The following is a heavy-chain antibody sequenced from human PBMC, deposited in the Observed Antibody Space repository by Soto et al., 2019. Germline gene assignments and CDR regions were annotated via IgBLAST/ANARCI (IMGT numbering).Heavy chain of an antibody. D-gene: IGHD6-19*01. CDR2: ISSTGRA. CDR1: GSYFNNNGCS. V-gene: IGHV4-31*02. J-gene: IGHJ4*02. Sequence: QSVTCTVSGSYFNNNGCSGSWIRLHPGKCPECIGHISSTGRASYSPSLKRRVAISLDASKTHFSLQLHSGTAADTAAYYYASAISTYIAVAGMLYFDSWCPGTLVTVYS. CDR3: ASAISTYIAVAGMLYFDS.